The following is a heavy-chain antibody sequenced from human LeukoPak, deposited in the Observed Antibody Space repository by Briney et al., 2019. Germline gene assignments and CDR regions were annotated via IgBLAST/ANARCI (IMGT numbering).Heavy chain of an antibody. CDR3: ARWTAMVTPRLD. V-gene: IGHV3-7*01. D-gene: IGHD5-18*01. CDR2: IKQDGSEK. J-gene: IGHJ4*02. CDR1: GFTFSSYS. Sequence: GGSLRLSCAASGFTFSSYSMNWVRQAPGKGLEWVSNIKQDGSEKYYVDSVKGRFTISRDNAKNSLYLQMNSLRAEDTAVYYCARWTAMVTPRLDWGQGTLVTVSS.